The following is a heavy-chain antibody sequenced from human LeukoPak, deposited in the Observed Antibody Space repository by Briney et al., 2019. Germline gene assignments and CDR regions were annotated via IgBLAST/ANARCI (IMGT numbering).Heavy chain of an antibody. J-gene: IGHJ4*02. CDR3: AGGWLPDKNDF. D-gene: IGHD5-24*01. V-gene: IGHV3-30*09. CDR1: GFTFSNYG. Sequence: PGGSLRLSCAASGFTFSNYGMHWVRQAPGKGLEWVSFIAYNGNEKQYADSVKGRFAISRDNSKNTLYLQMNSLTAADTAVYYCAGGWLPDKNDFWGQGTLVTVSA. CDR2: IAYNGNEK.